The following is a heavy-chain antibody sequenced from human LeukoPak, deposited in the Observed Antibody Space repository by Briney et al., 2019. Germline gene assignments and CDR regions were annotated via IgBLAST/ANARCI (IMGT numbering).Heavy chain of an antibody. V-gene: IGHV3-11*04. J-gene: IGHJ4*02. CDR2: ISSSGSTI. CDR1: GFTFSDYY. D-gene: IGHD3-10*01. Sequence: GGSLRLSCAASGFTFSDYYINWIRQAPGKGLEWVSYISSSGSTIYYADSVKGRFTISRDNAKNSLYLQMNSLRAEDTAVYYCARDSTYYYGSGSLDYWGQGTLVTVSS. CDR3: ARDSTYYYGSGSLDY.